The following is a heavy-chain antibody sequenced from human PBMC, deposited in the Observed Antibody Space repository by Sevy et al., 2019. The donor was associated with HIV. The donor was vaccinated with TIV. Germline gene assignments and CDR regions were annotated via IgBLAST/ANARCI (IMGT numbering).Heavy chain of an antibody. CDR1: GYSFTSHW. CDR3: ATSRSGYFDSSGYYIY. J-gene: IGHJ4*02. V-gene: IGHV5-51*01. D-gene: IGHD3-22*01. CDR2: IFPDDSET. Sequence: GESLKISCKGSGYSFTSHWIGWVRHMPGKGLEWMGIIFPDDSETRYSPSFQGQVTFSADKSIITAYLQWGSLKASDTAMYYCATSRSGYFDSSGYYIYWGQVTLVTVSS.